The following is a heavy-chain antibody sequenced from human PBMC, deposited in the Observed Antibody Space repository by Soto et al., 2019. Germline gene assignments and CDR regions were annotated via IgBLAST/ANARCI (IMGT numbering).Heavy chain of an antibody. CDR1: GGSISSSSYY. CDR3: ARPLVTTEKNDAFDI. CDR2: IYYSGST. D-gene: IGHD4-17*01. J-gene: IGHJ3*02. V-gene: IGHV4-39*01. Sequence: QLQLQESGPGLVKPSETLSLTCTVSGGSISSSSYYWGWIRQPPGKGLEWIGSIYYSGSTYYNPSLKSRVTIAVDTSKNQFSLKRSSVTAADTAVYYCARPLVTTEKNDAFDIWGQGTMVTVSS.